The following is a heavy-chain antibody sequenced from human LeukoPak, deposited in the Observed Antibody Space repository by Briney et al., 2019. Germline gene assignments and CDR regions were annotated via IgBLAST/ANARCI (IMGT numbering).Heavy chain of an antibody. Sequence: PSETLSLTCAVYVWSFSGYYWRWVLQVPPKGLEWIGEIIYRGSTNYNTSLKSRVTISVDTSKNQFSLNLNPVTAADTAVYYCARLLGVGIRSGPENAFDMWGQGTKVTVSS. CDR3: ARLLGVGIRSGPENAFDM. CDR2: IIYRGST. V-gene: IGHV4-34*12. D-gene: IGHD3-16*01. J-gene: IGHJ3*02. CDR1: VWSFSGYY.